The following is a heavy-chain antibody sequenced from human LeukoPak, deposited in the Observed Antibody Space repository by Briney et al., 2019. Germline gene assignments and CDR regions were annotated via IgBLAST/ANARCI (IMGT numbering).Heavy chain of an antibody. J-gene: IGHJ4*02. CDR3: ARDRSSGYYGNSDY. D-gene: IGHD3-22*01. Sequence: GGSLRLSCAASGFTFSSYGMHWVRQAPGKGLEWISYISSSSLSTYYADSVKGRFTISRDNAENSLYLQMNSLRDEDTAVYYCARDRSSGYYGNSDYWGQGTLVTVSS. V-gene: IGHV3-48*02. CDR2: ISSSSLST. CDR1: GFTFSSYG.